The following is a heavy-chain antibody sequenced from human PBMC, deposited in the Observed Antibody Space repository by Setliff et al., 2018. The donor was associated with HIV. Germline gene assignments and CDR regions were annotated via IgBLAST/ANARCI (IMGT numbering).Heavy chain of an antibody. V-gene: IGHV1-18*01. D-gene: IGHD3-10*01. CDR1: GYTFTSYG. CDR3: ARVEITMVRGVINGGWFDP. J-gene: IGHJ5*02. Sequence: ASVKVSCKASGYTFTSYGISWVGQAPGQGLEWMGWISAYNGNTNYAQKLQGRVTMTTDTSTSTAYMELRSLRSDDTAVYYCARVEITMVRGVINGGWFDPWGQGTLVTVSS. CDR2: ISAYNGNT.